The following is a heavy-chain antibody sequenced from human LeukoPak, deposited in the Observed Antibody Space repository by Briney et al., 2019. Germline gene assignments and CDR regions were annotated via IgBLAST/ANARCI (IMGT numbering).Heavy chain of an antibody. Sequence: PGGSLRLSCAASGFTFDDYGMSWVRQAPGKGLEWVSGINWNGGSTGYADSVKGRFTISRDNAKNSLYLQMNSLRAEDTAVYYCARQRSYDILTGHAQGAFDIWGQGTMVTVSS. CDR1: GFTFDDYG. V-gene: IGHV3-20*04. CDR3: ARQRSYDILTGHAQGAFDI. D-gene: IGHD3-9*01. J-gene: IGHJ3*02. CDR2: INWNGGST.